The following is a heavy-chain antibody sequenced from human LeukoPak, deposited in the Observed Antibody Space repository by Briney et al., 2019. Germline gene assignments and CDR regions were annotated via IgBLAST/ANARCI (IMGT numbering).Heavy chain of an antibody. CDR1: GFTFSNYW. V-gene: IGHV3-74*01. D-gene: IGHD3-9*01. J-gene: IGHJ5*01. CDR3: VRDWDHFDFDS. CDR2: IKGDGSHT. Sequence: PGGSLRLSYAAPGFTFSNYWMHWVRQAPGKGLVWVSRIKGDGSHTIYADSVKGRFTISRDNAKNTLYLQMKSLRAEDTAVYYCVRDWDHFDFDSWGLGTLVTVSS.